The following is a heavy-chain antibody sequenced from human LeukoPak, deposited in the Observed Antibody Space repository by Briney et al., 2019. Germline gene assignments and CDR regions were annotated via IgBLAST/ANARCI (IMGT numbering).Heavy chain of an antibody. Sequence: ASVKVSCKVSGYTLTELSMHWVRQAPGKGLEWMGGFDPEDGETIYAQKFQGRVTMTEDTSTDTAYMELSSLRSEDTAVYYCATPRRGYYTGNNWFDPWGQGTLVTVSS. D-gene: IGHD3-3*01. CDR1: GYTLTELS. CDR2: FDPEDGET. J-gene: IGHJ5*02. V-gene: IGHV1-24*01. CDR3: ATPRRGYYTGNNWFDP.